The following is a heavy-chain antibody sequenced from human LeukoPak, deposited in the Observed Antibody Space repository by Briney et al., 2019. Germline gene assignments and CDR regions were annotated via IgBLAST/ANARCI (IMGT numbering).Heavy chain of an antibody. Sequence: GGSLRLSCAASGFTFSSYAMTWVRQAPGQGLEWVSAISVGGCSTSYADSVKGRFTISRDNSQNTLYLQMNSLRAEDTAVYYCARDPGDSLYYFDYWGQGTLVTVSS. J-gene: IGHJ4*02. CDR1: GFTFSSYA. D-gene: IGHD5-18*01. CDR2: ISVGGCST. V-gene: IGHV3-23*01. CDR3: ARDPGDSLYYFDY.